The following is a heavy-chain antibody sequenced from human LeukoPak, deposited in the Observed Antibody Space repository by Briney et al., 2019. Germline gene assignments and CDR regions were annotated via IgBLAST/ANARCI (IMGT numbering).Heavy chain of an antibody. Sequence: GGSLRVSCEASGFTFSAYWMHWIRQVPGKGLVWVSSINKDASITRYADSVKGRFTISRDNAGNTLYVEMNSLRAEDTAVYYCARAASAYNSDYYFDYWGQGTLVTVSS. CDR3: ARAASAYNSDYYFDY. J-gene: IGHJ4*02. V-gene: IGHV3-74*01. CDR1: GFTFSAYW. CDR2: INKDASIT. D-gene: IGHD1-1*01.